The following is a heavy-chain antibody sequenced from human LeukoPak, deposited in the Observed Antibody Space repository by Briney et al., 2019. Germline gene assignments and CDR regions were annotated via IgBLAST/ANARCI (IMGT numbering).Heavy chain of an antibody. CDR1: GFTFSSYA. V-gene: IGHV3-23*01. CDR2: GGDNT. Sequence: PGGSLRLSCVASGFTFSSYAMTWVRQAPGKGLEWVSSGGDNTRYADSVQGRFTMSRDNSKNTLDLQMNGLRAEDTAVYYCAKSWRYYDTSNYYAFDIWGQGTMVTVSS. CDR3: AKSWRYYDTSNYYAFDI. D-gene: IGHD3-22*01. J-gene: IGHJ3*02.